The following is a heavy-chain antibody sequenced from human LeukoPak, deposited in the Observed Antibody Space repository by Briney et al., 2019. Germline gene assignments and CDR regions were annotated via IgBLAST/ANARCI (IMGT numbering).Heavy chain of an antibody. Sequence: PSETLSLTCTVSGGAITSNYWSWIRQPPGKGLQWIGYIYYRGSTNYNPSLKSRVTISLDTSKSQLSLNLSSVTAADTAVYYCARHGSESLIDDWGNGTLVTVSS. D-gene: IGHD1-26*01. CDR3: ARHGSESLIDD. V-gene: IGHV4-59*08. CDR2: IYYRGST. CDR1: GGAITSNY. J-gene: IGHJ4*01.